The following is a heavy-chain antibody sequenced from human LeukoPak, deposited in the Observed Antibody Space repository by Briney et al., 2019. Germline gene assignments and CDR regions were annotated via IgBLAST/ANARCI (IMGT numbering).Heavy chain of an antibody. J-gene: IGHJ4*02. Sequence: ASVKVSCKASGYTFTSYYMHWVRQAPGQGLEWMGIINPSGGSTSYAQKFQGRVTMTRDTSRSTVYMELNSLRSEDTAVYFCVFPRGGYSSSPFDYWGQGTLVTVSS. CDR2: INPSGGST. D-gene: IGHD6-6*01. V-gene: IGHV1-46*01. CDR1: GYTFTSYY. CDR3: VFPRGGYSSSPFDY.